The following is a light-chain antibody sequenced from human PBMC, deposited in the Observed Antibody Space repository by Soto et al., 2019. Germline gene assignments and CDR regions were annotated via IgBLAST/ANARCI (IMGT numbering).Light chain of an antibody. V-gene: IGLV2-23*02. Sequence: QSVLTQPASVSGSPGQSITISCTRTNRDLGSFNFVSWYQQHPGKAPKVMIYEVAKRPSGISDRFSGSKSGNTASLTISGLQVEDEADYYCCSDAGTSSYRFGTGTRSPS. CDR3: CSDAGTSSYR. CDR2: EVA. CDR1: NRDLGSFNF. J-gene: IGLJ1*01.